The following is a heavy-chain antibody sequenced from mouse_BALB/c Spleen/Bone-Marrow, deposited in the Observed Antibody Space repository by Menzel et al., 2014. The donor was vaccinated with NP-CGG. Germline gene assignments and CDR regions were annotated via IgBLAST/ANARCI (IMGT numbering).Heavy chain of an antibody. CDR2: SRNKAKHYTT. V-gene: IGHV7-1*02. Sequence: DVMLVGSGGGLVQPGDSLRLSCATSGFTFSDFYMEWVRQPPGKRLEWIAASRNKAKHYTTEYSASVKGRFIVSRDTSQSILYLQMNALRAEDTAIYYCARDVGYGNYFVYWGQGTLVTVSA. CDR3: ARDVGYGNYFVY. CDR1: GFTFSDFY. D-gene: IGHD2-10*02. J-gene: IGHJ3*01.